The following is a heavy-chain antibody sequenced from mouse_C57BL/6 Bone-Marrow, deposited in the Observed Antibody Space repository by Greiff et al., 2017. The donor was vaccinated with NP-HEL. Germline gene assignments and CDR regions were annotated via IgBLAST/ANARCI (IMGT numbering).Heavy chain of an antibody. CDR2: IDPEDGET. CDR1: GFNIKDYY. CDR3: ARSSYYDHGAY. D-gene: IGHD2-4*01. Sequence: EVQLQQSGAELVKPGASVKLSCTASGFNIKDYYMHWVKQRTEQGLEWIGRIDPEDGETEYAPKFQGKATITADTSSNTAYLQLSSLTSEDTAVYYCARSSYYDHGAYWGQGTLVTVSA. V-gene: IGHV14-2*01. J-gene: IGHJ3*01.